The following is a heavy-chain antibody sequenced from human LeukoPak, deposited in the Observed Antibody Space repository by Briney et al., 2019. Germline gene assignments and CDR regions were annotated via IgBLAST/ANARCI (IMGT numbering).Heavy chain of an antibody. D-gene: IGHD3-22*01. Sequence: GGSLTLSCPPSGFTVSSNYMSWVRNAPGKGLKWVSYISSRSSFRYSPASVKGRFTISRDNTNNSLYLHTTSLKAEDTAVYYCARESSGYFYWGQGTLVTVSS. V-gene: IGHV3-21*01. J-gene: IGHJ4*02. CDR1: GFTVSSNY. CDR2: ISSRSSFR. CDR3: ARESSGYFY.